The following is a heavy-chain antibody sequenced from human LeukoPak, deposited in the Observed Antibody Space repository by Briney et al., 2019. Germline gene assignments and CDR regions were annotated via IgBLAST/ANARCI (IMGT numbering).Heavy chain of an antibody. J-gene: IGHJ4*02. CDR2: INHSGST. CDR1: GGSISSSGYY. CDR3: ASTWGAGDY. D-gene: IGHD4/OR15-4a*01. V-gene: IGHV4-39*07. Sequence: SETLSLTCAVSGGSISSSGYYWGWIRQPPGKGLEWIGEINHSGSTNYNPSLKSRVTISVDTSKNQFSLKLSSVTAADTAVYYCASTWGAGDYWGQGTLVTVSS.